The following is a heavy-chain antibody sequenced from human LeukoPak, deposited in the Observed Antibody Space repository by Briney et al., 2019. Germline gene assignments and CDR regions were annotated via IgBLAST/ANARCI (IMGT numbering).Heavy chain of an antibody. CDR1: GGSFSGYY. CDR3: ARTRVVVTANDAFDI. Sequence: KSSETLSLTCAVYGGSFSGYYWSWIRQPPGKGLEWIGEINHSGSTYYNPSLKSRVTISVDTSKNQFSLKLSSVTAADTAVYYCARTRVVVTANDAFDIWGQGTMVTVSS. D-gene: IGHD2-21*02. J-gene: IGHJ3*02. V-gene: IGHV4-34*01. CDR2: INHSGST.